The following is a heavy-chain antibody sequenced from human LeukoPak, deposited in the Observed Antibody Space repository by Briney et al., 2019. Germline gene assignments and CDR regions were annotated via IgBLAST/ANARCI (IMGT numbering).Heavy chain of an antibody. CDR2: IIPILGIA. CDR3: ARGIAARRDYYYYMDV. CDR1: GGTFSSYA. J-gene: IGHJ6*03. Sequence: ASVKVSCKASGGTFSSYAISWVRQAPGQGLEWMGRIIPILGIANYAQKFQGRVTITTDESTSTAYMELSSLRSEDTAVYYCARGIAARRDYYYYMDVWGKGTTVTVSS. D-gene: IGHD6-6*01. V-gene: IGHV1-69*04.